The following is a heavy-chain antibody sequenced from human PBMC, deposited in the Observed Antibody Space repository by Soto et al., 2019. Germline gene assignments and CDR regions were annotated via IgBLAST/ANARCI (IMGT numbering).Heavy chain of an antibody. V-gene: IGHV4-61*01. CDR2: IYNSATT. J-gene: IGHJ4*02. D-gene: IGHD6-19*01. CDR3: AKRNSGLYNFDY. CDR1: GVSVTSRSYY. Sequence: SETLSLTCSVSGVSVTSRSYYWNWIRQSPGRGLEYIGFIYNSATTNYNPSLKSRVTISVDTSKNQFSLKLSSVTAADTAVYYCAKRNSGLYNFDYWGQGALVTVSS.